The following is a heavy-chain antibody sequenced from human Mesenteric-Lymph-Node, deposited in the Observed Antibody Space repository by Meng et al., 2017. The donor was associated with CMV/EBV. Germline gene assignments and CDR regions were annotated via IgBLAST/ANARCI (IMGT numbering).Heavy chain of an antibody. Sequence: GESLKISCAASGFTFSSYAMSWVRQAPGKGLEWVSAISSSSSYIYYADSVKGRFTISRDNAKNSLYLQMNSLRAEDTAVYYCEAIAAAGTRAFDIWGQGTTVTVSS. CDR3: EAIAAAGTRAFDI. CDR2: ISSSSSYI. V-gene: IGHV3-21*01. D-gene: IGHD6-13*01. CDR1: GFTFSSYA. J-gene: IGHJ3*02.